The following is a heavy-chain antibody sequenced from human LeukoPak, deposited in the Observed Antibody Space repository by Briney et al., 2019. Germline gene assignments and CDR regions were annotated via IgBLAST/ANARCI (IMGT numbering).Heavy chain of an antibody. CDR3: LRDPYEAY. D-gene: IGHD5-12*01. CDR1: GFTFTTYG. Sequence: GGSLRLSCAVSGFTFTTYGMHWVRQAPGKGLEWVAVIWYDGNNIYYAASVKGRFTISRDNSKNTLYLQMNSLRAEDTAVYYCLRDPYEAYWGQGTLVTVSS. J-gene: IGHJ4*02. V-gene: IGHV3-33*01. CDR2: IWYDGNNI.